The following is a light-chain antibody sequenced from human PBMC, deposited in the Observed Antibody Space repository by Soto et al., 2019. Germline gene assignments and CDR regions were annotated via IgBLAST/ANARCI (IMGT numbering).Light chain of an antibody. CDR1: QGISSY. CDR2: AAS. V-gene: IGKV1-27*01. Sequence: IRMTQSPSSLSASTGDRVTITCRASQGISSYLGWYQQKPGKAPNLLIYAASTLQSGVPSRFSGSGSGTDFTLTISSLQPEDVATYYCQKYNSARWTFGQGTKVDI. J-gene: IGKJ1*01. CDR3: QKYNSARWT.